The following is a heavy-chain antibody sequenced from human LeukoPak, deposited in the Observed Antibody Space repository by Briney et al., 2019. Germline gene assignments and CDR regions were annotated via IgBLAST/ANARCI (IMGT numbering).Heavy chain of an antibody. Sequence: GGSLRLSCAASGFTFSSYAMSWVRQAPGKGLEWVSGISGSGGNTHYADSVRGRFTVSRDNSRNTVYLEMNSLRAEDTAIYYCAKVSWANYFDYWGQGTLVTVSS. D-gene: IGHD6-13*01. V-gene: IGHV3-23*01. J-gene: IGHJ4*02. CDR2: ISGSGGNT. CDR3: AKVSWANYFDY. CDR1: GFTFSSYA.